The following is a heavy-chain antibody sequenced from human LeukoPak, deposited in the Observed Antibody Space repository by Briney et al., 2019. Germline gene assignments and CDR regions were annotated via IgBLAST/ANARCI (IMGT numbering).Heavy chain of an antibody. CDR2: MNPNSGNT. D-gene: IGHD6-13*01. CDR1: GYTFTSYD. Sequence: ASVKVSCKASGYTFTSYDINWVRQATGQGLEWMGWMNPNSGNTGYAQKFQGRVTMTRNTSISTAYMELSSLRSEDTAVYYCARVYKSGKAAASRRKTYGMDVWGQGTTVTVSS. V-gene: IGHV1-8*01. CDR3: ARVYKSGKAAASRRKTYGMDV. J-gene: IGHJ6*02.